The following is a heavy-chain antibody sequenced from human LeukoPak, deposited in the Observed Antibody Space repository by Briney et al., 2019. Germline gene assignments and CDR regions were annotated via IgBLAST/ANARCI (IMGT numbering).Heavy chain of an antibody. CDR2: IIPIFGTA. J-gene: IGHJ4*02. Sequence: SVKVSCKASGGTFSSYAISWVRQAPGQGLEWMGGIIPIFGTANYAQKFQGRVTITADESTSTAYMELSSLRSEDTAVYYCARVPYCSNGICYTHYYCDYWGQGTLVTVSS. CDR3: ARVPYCSNGICYTHYYCDY. CDR1: GGTFSSYA. V-gene: IGHV1-69*13. D-gene: IGHD2-8*01.